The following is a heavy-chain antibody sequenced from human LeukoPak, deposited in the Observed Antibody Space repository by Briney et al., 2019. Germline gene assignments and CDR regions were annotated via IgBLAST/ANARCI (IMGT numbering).Heavy chain of an antibody. V-gene: IGHV4-59*08. CDR3: ARHYYDGSGYYHLDY. D-gene: IGHD3-22*01. Sequence: SETLSLTCTVSGGSITGYYWSWIRQPPGKGLEWIGYIYYSGKTNYNATLKSRVTISVDTSKNQFSLTLSSVTAADTAMCYCARHYYDGSGYYHLDYWGRGTLVTVSS. CDR1: GGSITGYY. CDR2: IYYSGKT. J-gene: IGHJ4*02.